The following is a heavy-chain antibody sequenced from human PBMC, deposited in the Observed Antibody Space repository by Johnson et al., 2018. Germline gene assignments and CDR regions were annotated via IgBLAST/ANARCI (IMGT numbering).Heavy chain of an antibody. CDR3: ARTAGQLAPIDC. CDR2: VSYSGST. D-gene: IGHD6-6*01. CDR1: RDSISTSSY. Sequence: QVQLQESGPGLVKPSESLSLICSVSRDSISTSSYWSWIRQPPGKGLEYIGSVSYSGSTRFNSSLKSRANISRDMSKSQVSRKLNSVTAADTAVYYCARTAGQLAPIDCWSQGTLVTVSS. J-gene: IGHJ4*02. V-gene: IGHV4-59*01.